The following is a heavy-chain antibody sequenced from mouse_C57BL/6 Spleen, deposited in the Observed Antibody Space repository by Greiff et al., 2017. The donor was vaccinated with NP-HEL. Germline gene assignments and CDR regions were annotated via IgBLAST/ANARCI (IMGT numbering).Heavy chain of an antibody. Sequence: QVQLQQPGAELVMPGASVKLSCKASGYTFTSYWMHWVKQRPGQGLEWIGVIDPSDSYTNYNQKFKGKATLTVDTSSSTAYMQLSSLTSEDSAVYYCARGVLRYYAMDYWGQGTSVTVSS. V-gene: IGHV1-59*01. CDR1: GYTFTSYW. CDR3: ARGVLRYYAMDY. CDR2: IDPSDSYT. J-gene: IGHJ4*01. D-gene: IGHD1-1*01.